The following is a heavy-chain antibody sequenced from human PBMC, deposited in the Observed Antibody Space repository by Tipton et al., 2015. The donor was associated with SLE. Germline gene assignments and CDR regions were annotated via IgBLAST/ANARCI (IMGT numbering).Heavy chain of an antibody. Sequence: SLRLSCAASGFTFSSYEMNWVRQAPGKGLEWVSYISSSGSTIYYADSAKGRFTISRDNAKNSLYLQMNSLRAEDTAVYYCARTDTAMVPQFGYWGQGTLVTVSS. D-gene: IGHD5-18*01. J-gene: IGHJ4*02. CDR2: ISSSGSTI. CDR3: ARTDTAMVPQFGY. CDR1: GFTFSSYE. V-gene: IGHV3-48*03.